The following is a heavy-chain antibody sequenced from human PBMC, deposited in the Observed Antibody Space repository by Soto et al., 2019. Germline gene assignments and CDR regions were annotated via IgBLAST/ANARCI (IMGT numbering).Heavy chain of an antibody. CDR1: GYTFTSYY. V-gene: IGHV1-46*03. CDR2: INPSGGST. Sequence: ASVKVSCKASGYTFTSYYMHWVRQAPGQGLEWMGIINPSGGSTSYAQKFQGRVTMTRDTSTSTVYMELSSLRSEDTAVYYCARAQIVVVPTRQYYYYYYMDVWGIGTTVTVSS. CDR3: ARAQIVVVPTRQYYYYYYMDV. J-gene: IGHJ6*03. D-gene: IGHD2-2*01.